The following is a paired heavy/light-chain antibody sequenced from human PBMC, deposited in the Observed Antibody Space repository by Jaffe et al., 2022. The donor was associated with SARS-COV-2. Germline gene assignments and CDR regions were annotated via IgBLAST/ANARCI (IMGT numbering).Light chain of an antibody. Sequence: QSVLTQPPSVSAAPGQKVTISCSGDTSNIGNHHVSWYQQLPGTAPKFLIYATNKRPSGIPERFSGSKSGTSATLAITGLQTGDEANYYCATRDGSLSDGLVFGGGTKVTVL. J-gene: IGLJ3*02. CDR3: ATRDGSLSDGLV. V-gene: IGLV1-51*01. CDR2: ATN. CDR1: TSNIGNHH.
Heavy chain of an antibody. CDR3: TRDHEIWSGYHCPSD. CDR2: INTKTGDP. CDR1: GYAFSHNA. Sequence: QVQLVQSGSELREPGASVMVSCKASGYAFSHNAMIWVRQAPGQGLEYMGWINTKTGDPTYAPGFTGRFVFSLDISVITAYLQISSLRAEDTAVYYCTRDHEIWSGYHCPSDWGQGTLVTVSS. V-gene: IGHV7-4-1*02. J-gene: IGHJ1*01. D-gene: IGHD3-3*01.